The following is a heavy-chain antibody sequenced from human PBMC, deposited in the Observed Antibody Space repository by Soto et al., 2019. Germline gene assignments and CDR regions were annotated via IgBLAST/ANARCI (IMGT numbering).Heavy chain of an antibody. Sequence: ASVKVSCEASGYTFTSYYMHWVRQAPGQGLEWMGIINPSGGSTSYAQKFQGRVTMTRDTSTSTVYMELSSLRSEDTAVYYCARDRVVVTASYYYYYYGMDVWGQGTTVTVSS. CDR1: GYTFTSYY. V-gene: IGHV1-46*01. CDR2: INPSGGST. CDR3: ARDRVVVTASYYYYYYGMDV. J-gene: IGHJ6*02. D-gene: IGHD2-21*02.